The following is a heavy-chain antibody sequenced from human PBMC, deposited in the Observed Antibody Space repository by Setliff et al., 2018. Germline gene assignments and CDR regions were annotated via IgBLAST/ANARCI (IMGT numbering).Heavy chain of an antibody. CDR1: GFTFTTFY. CDR3: ARDLIAAAGLYYYYYYMDV. Sequence: ASVKVSCKTSGFTFTTFYIHWVRQAPGQGLEWMMMINPNGDRTTYAQKFQGRVTMTRDTSTSTVYMELSSLRSEDTAVYYCARDLIAAAGLYYYYYYMDVWGKGTKVTVSS. J-gene: IGHJ6*03. V-gene: IGHV1-46*01. CDR2: INPNGDRT. D-gene: IGHD6-13*01.